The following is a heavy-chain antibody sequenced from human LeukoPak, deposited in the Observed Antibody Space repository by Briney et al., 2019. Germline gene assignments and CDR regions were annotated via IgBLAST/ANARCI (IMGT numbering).Heavy chain of an antibody. CDR3: ARVGAYAAVNC. J-gene: IGHJ4*02. D-gene: IGHD3-16*01. V-gene: IGHV3-74*01. CDR1: GFTFSKYW. Sequence: GGSLRLSCAASGFTFSKYWMHWVRQAPGKGLMWISRIDSDGGSTSHADSVKGRFTISRDNAKNSLYLQMNSLRAEDTAVYYCARVGAYAAVNCWGQGTLVTVSS. CDR2: IDSDGGST.